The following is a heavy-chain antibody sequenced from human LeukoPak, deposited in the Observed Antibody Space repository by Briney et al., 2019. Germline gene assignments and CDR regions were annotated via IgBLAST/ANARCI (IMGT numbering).Heavy chain of an antibody. CDR3: ARDGPSYYDFWSGYYTSGYYYYGMDV. D-gene: IGHD3-3*01. V-gene: IGHV3-53*01. CDR1: GFTVSSNY. J-gene: IGHJ6*02. Sequence: GGSLRLSCAASGFTVSSNYMSWVRQAPGKGLEWVSVIYSGGSTYYADSVKGRFTISRDNSKNTLYLQMNSLRADDTAVYYCARDGPSYYDFWSGYYTSGYYYYGMDVWGQGTTVTVSS. CDR2: IYSGGST.